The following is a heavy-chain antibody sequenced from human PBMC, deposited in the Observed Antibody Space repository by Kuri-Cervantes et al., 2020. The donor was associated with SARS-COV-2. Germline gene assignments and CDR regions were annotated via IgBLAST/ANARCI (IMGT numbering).Heavy chain of an antibody. CDR2: INHSGST. CDR1: GGSFSGYY. Sequence: SQTLSLTCAVYGGSFSGYYLSWIRQPPGKGLEWIGEINHSGSTNYNPSLKSRVTISVDTSKNQFALKLSSVTAADTAVYDCARGKVIVATIDAIVYWGQGTLVTVSS. J-gene: IGHJ4*02. CDR3: ARGKVIVATIDAIVY. V-gene: IGHV4-34*01. D-gene: IGHD5-12*01.